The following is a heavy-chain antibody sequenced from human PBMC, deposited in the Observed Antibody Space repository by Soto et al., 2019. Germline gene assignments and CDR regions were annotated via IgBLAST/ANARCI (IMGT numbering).Heavy chain of an antibody. CDR3: AKGGCSGVSCVWFDP. V-gene: IGHV3-23*01. Sequence: EVPLLESGGGLVQPGGSLRLSCAASGFTFSDYAMNWVRQAPGKGLEWVSGISGSGGDTYYADSVNGRFTISRDNSKNTLYLQMSSLRADDTAVYLCAKGGCSGVSCVWFDPWGQGTLVTVSS. J-gene: IGHJ5*02. CDR2: ISGSGGDT. D-gene: IGHD2-15*01. CDR1: GFTFSDYA.